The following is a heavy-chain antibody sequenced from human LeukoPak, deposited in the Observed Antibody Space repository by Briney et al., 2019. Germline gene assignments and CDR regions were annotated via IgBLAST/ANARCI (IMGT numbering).Heavy chain of an antibody. Sequence: PSETLSLTCTVSGGSISSYYWSWIRQPPGKGLEWIGYIYYSGSTNYNPSLKSRVTISVDTSKNQFSLKLSSVTAADTAVYYCAGQDTVIAAAHWFDPWGQGTLVNVSS. CDR3: AGQDTVIAAAHWFDP. V-gene: IGHV4-59*01. CDR1: GGSISSYY. J-gene: IGHJ5*02. D-gene: IGHD6-13*01. CDR2: IYYSGST.